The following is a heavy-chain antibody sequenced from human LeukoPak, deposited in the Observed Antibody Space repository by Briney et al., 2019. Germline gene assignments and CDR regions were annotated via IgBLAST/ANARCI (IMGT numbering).Heavy chain of an antibody. CDR3: ARHHHPRYNWNYWRPEPFDY. Sequence: SETLSLTCTVSGGSISSSSYYWGWIRQPPGKGLEWIGSXYYSGSTYYNPSLKSRVTISVDTSKNQFSLKLSSVTAADTAVYYCARHHHPRYNWNYWRPEPFDYWGQGTLVTVSP. J-gene: IGHJ4*02. V-gene: IGHV4-39*01. CDR1: GGSISSSSYY. D-gene: IGHD1-7*01. CDR2: XYYSGST.